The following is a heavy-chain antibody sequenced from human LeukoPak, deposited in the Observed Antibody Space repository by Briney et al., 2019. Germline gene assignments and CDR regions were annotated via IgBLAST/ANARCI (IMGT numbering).Heavy chain of an antibody. CDR2: IYTSGST. D-gene: IGHD3-10*01. CDR1: GGSISSYY. V-gene: IGHV4-4*07. J-gene: IGHJ5*02. CDR3: ARDATYPSPMVRENWFDP. Sequence: PSETLSLTCTVSGGSISSYYWSWIRQPAGKGLEWIGRIYTSGSTNSTPSLKTRVTMSVDTSKNQFSLKLSSVTAADTAVYYCARDATYPSPMVRENWFDPWGQGTLVTVSS.